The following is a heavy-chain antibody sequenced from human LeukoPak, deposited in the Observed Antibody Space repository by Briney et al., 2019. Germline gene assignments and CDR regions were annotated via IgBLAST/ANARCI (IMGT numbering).Heavy chain of an antibody. CDR1: GFTFEDYA. J-gene: IGHJ4*02. D-gene: IGHD6-13*01. V-gene: IGHV3-30-3*01. Sequence: GRSLRLSCAASGFTFEDYAMHWVRQAPGKGLEWVAVISYDGSNKYYADSVKGRYTISRDNSKNTLYLQMNSLRAEDTAVYYCARGGPAGYWGQGTLVTVSS. CDR2: ISYDGSNK. CDR3: ARGGPAGY.